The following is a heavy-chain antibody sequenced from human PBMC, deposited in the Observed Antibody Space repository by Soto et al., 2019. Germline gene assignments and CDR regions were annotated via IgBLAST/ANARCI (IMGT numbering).Heavy chain of an antibody. Sequence: ASVKVSCKASGYTFTNYGISWVRQAPGQGLEWMGWISAYNGNTNYAQNLQGRVTMTTDTSTSTAYMELRSLRSDDTAVYYCARVDVLRFLGWLIWGQGTMVTVYS. V-gene: IGHV1-18*04. CDR1: GYTFTNYG. CDR2: ISAYNGNT. J-gene: IGHJ4*02. D-gene: IGHD3-3*01. CDR3: ARVDVLRFLGWLI.